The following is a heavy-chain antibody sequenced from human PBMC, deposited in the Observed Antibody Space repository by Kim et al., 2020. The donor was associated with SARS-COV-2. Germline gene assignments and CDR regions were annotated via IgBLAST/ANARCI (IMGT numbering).Heavy chain of an antibody. D-gene: IGHD3-16*01. J-gene: IGHJ6*01. V-gene: IGHV4-59*01. CDR1: GGSISSYY. Sequence: SETLSLTCTLYGGSISSYYWSWIRQPPGKVLEWIGYIYYSGSTNYNPSLKSLVTISVDTSKNQFSLKLSSVTAADPAVYDCARDRRLGDVAFDPYYFYY. CDR2: IYYSGST. CDR3: ARDRRLGDVAFDPYYFYY.